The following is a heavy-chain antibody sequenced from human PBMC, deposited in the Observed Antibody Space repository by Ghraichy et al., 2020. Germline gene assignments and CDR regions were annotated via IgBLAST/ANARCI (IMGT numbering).Heavy chain of an antibody. D-gene: IGHD5/OR15-5a*01. Sequence: GGSLRLSCVASGFDFNRHWMSWVRQAPGKGLEWLANIRYDGGQKYDVDSVRGRFIISRDNGKNSLYLQMNSLRAEDTAVYYCVRVAWGGRVYGDYWGQGALVTVSS. CDR1: GFDFNRHW. J-gene: IGHJ4*02. CDR3: VRVAWGGRVYGDY. CDR2: IRYDGGQK. V-gene: IGHV3-7*03.